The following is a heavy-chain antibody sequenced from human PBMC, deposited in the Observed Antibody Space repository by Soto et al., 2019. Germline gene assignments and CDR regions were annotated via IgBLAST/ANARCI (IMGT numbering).Heavy chain of an antibody. J-gene: IGHJ6*02. CDR2: VYHSGST. Sequence: KASETLSLTCAVSGEPISSGNWWSWVRQSPGKGLEWIGEVYHSGSTNYNPSLKSRVTISVDKSKNQFSLKLSSVTAVDTAVYYCARDPPIFGQPPRYYGMEVWGQGTTVTVSS. CDR1: GEPISSGNW. V-gene: IGHV4-4*02. CDR3: ARDPPIFGQPPRYYGMEV. D-gene: IGHD3-3*01.